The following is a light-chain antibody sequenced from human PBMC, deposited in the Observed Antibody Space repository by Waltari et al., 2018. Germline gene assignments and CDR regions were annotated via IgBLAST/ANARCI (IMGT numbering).Light chain of an antibody. J-gene: IGKJ4*01. Sequence: DIQMTQSPSSVSASVRHRVTITCRASQGISTWLAWYQQKVGKAPKLLIYTATTLQSGVPSRFSGSGSWTDFTLTISSLQPEDFATYYCQQANSFPWTFGGGTKVEIK. V-gene: IGKV1-12*02. CDR3: QQANSFPWT. CDR1: QGISTW. CDR2: TAT.